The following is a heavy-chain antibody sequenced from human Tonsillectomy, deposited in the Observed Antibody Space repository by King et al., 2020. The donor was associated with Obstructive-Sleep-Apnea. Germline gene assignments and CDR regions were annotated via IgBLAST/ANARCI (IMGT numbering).Heavy chain of an antibody. CDR1: GFTVSSYA. J-gene: IGHJ4*02. V-gene: IGHV3-30*04. Sequence: GGGGGGRGRAPRLSCAASGFTVSSYAMHWVRQAPGKGLEWVAVISYDGSNKYYADSVKGRFTISRDNSKNTLYLQMNSLRAEDTAVYYCARDRTWEYSYGYASSPNEIDYWGQGTLVTVSS. CDR3: ARDRTWEYSYGYASSPNEIDY. CDR2: ISYDGSNK. D-gene: IGHD5-18*01.